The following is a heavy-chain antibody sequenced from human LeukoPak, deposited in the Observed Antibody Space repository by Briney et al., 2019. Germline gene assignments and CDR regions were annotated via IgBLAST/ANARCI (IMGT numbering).Heavy chain of an antibody. D-gene: IGHD3-10*01. CDR2: INHSGST. CDR1: GGSFSGYY. CDR3: AREDHTYYYGSGSYSGWFDP. Sequence: SETLSLTCAVYGGSFSGYYWSWIRQPPGKGLEWIGEINHSGSTNYNPSLKSRVTISVDTSKNQFSLKLTSVTAADTAVYFCAREDHTYYYGSGSYSGWFDPWGQGTLVTVSS. V-gene: IGHV4-34*01. J-gene: IGHJ5*02.